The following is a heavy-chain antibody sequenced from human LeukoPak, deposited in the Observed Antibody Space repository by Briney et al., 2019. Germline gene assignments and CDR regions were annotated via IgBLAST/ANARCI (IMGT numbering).Heavy chain of an antibody. CDR3: AKDYGITIFGVVPV. Sequence: GGSLRLSCAASGFTFSKYAMSWVRQAPGKGLEWVSYISSSGSTIYYADSVKGRFTISRDNAKNSLYLQMNSLRAEDTAVYYCAKDYGITIFGVVPVWGKGTTVTVSS. D-gene: IGHD3-3*01. CDR2: ISSSGSTI. CDR1: GFTFSKYA. V-gene: IGHV3-11*04. J-gene: IGHJ6*04.